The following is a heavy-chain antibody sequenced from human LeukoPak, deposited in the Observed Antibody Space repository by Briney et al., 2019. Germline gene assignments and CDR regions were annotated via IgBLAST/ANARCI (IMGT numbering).Heavy chain of an antibody. CDR2: IYYNGDT. CDR3: ARVLRAASWRSYDY. D-gene: IGHD5-18*01. V-gene: IGHV4-61*01. Sequence: SETLSLTCTVSGGSVSNSLYYWSWIRQPPGKGLEWIGYIYYNGDTNYNPSFKSRVIISIDTSSNQFSLRLNSMTAADTAVYYCARVLRAASWRSYDYWGQGSLVTVSS. J-gene: IGHJ4*02. CDR1: GGSVSNSLYY.